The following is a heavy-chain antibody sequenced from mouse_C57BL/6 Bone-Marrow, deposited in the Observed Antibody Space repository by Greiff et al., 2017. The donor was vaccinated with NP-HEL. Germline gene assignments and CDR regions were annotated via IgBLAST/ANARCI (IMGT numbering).Heavy chain of an antibody. CDR3: SRYMAYTVYAMDY. CDR1: GFTFTDYY. V-gene: IGHV7-3*01. D-gene: IGHD1-1*01. Sequence: EVHLVESEGGLVQPGGSLSLSCAASGFTFTDYYMSWVRQPPGKALEWLGFIRNKANGYTTEYSASVKGRFTISRDNSQIILYLQMNALRAEDSATYYCSRYMAYTVYAMDYWGQGTSVTVSS. J-gene: IGHJ4*01. CDR2: IRNKANGYTT.